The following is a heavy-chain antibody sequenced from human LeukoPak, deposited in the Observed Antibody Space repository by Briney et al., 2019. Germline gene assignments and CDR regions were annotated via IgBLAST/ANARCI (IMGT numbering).Heavy chain of an antibody. CDR2: ISPDGSDK. J-gene: IGHJ4*02. CDR1: GFTFSTYW. V-gene: IGHV3-7*01. Sequence: PGGSLRLSCVASGFTFSTYWMNWVRQASGKGLERVGTISPDGSDKYYVDSVKGRFTISRDNAKTSLYLQINSLRADDTALYFCARGIVVVVGASDHFDCWGQGTLITVSS. D-gene: IGHD2-15*01. CDR3: ARGIVVVVGASDHFDC.